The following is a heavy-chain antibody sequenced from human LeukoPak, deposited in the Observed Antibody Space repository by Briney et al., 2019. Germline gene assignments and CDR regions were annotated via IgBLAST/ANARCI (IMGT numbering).Heavy chain of an antibody. CDR1: GGTFSSYA. V-gene: IGHV1-69*04. Sequence: GASVKVSCKASGGTFSSYAISWVRQAPGQGLEWMGRIIPILGIANYAQKFQGRVTITADKSTSTAYMELSSLRSEDTAVYYCAREGNGYDLRWFDPWGQGTLVTVSS. CDR2: IIPILGIA. D-gene: IGHD5-12*01. J-gene: IGHJ5*02. CDR3: AREGNGYDLRWFDP.